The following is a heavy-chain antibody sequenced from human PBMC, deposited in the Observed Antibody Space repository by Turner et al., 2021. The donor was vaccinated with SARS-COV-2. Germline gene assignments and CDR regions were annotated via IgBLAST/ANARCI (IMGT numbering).Heavy chain of an antibody. CDR2: ITGRADKT. V-gene: IGHV3-23*01. CDR3: AKGDHPYGDYITPFDH. Sequence: EVQLLESGGGLVQPGDSLRLSCAGSGFNFGEYAMTWVRQAPGRGLHWVSSITGRADKTYYADSLKGRFTVSRDNSKSTLYLQVNSLRAEDTAVYYCAKGDHPYGDYITPFDHWGQGTLVTVSS. D-gene: IGHD4-17*01. J-gene: IGHJ4*02. CDR1: GFNFGEYA.